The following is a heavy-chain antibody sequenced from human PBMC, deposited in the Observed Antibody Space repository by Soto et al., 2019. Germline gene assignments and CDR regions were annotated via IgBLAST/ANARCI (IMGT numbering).Heavy chain of an antibody. J-gene: IGHJ4*02. CDR2: IYYSGST. V-gene: IGHV4-59*01. Sequence: SETLSLTCTVSGGSISSYYWSWIRQPPGKGLEWIGYIYYSGSTNYNPSLKSRVTISVDTSKNQFSLKLSSVTAADTAVYYCAAGDLRFLEWLPIDYWGQGTLVTVSS. CDR1: GGSISSYY. CDR3: AAGDLRFLEWLPIDY. D-gene: IGHD3-3*01.